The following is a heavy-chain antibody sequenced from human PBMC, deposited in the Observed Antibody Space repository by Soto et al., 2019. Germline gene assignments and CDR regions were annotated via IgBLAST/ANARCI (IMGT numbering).Heavy chain of an antibody. J-gene: IGHJ4*02. D-gene: IGHD6-19*01. V-gene: IGHV3-7*01. CDR3: AVGYSSGWYVNFDY. Sequence: GGSLRLSCAASGITFSSYWMSWVRQAPGKGLEWVANIKQDGSEKYYVDSVKGRFTISRDNAKNSLYLQMNSLRAEDTAVYYCAVGYSSGWYVNFDYWGQGTLVTVSS. CDR1: GITFSSYW. CDR2: IKQDGSEK.